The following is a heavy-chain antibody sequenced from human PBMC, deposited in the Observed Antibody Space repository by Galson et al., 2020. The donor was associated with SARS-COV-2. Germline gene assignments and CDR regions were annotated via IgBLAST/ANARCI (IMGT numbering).Heavy chain of an antibody. CDR2: LKQDGSET. V-gene: IGHV3-7*01. J-gene: IGHJ6*03. Sequence: GESLKISCAASGFTFSSYGMHWVRQAPGKGLEWVANLKQDGSETYYVDSVKGRFTISRDNAKNSLYLQMNSLRVEETAVYYCARDYAETKEGLYYILTESGLHYHYYCMDVWGKGTTFAISS. CDR3: ARDYAETKEGLYYILTESGLHYHYYCMDV. CDR1: GFTFSSYG. D-gene: IGHD3-9*01.